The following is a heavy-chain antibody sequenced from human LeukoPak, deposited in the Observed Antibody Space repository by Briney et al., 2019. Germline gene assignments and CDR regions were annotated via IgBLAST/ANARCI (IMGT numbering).Heavy chain of an antibody. V-gene: IGHV3-23*01. J-gene: IGHJ4*02. Sequence: GGSLRLSCAASGFTFSIYVMSWVRQAPGKGLEWVPGISGSGGSTYYADSVKGRFTVSRDNSKNSLYLQMNSLRAEDTAVYYCARDGGRTFDYWGQGTLVTVSS. D-gene: IGHD3-16*01. CDR1: GFTFSIYV. CDR2: ISGSGGST. CDR3: ARDGGRTFDY.